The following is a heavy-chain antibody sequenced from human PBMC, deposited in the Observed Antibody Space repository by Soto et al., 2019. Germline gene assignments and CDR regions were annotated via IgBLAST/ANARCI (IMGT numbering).Heavy chain of an antibody. CDR1: GFTFSSYA. CDR2: ISGSGGST. Sequence: GGSLRLSCAASGFTFSSYAMSWVRQAPGKGLEWVSAISGSGGSTYYADSVKGRFTISRDNAMNSLYLQMNSLRAEDTAVYYCARLVYGSGSYYFDHWGQGTLVTVSS. CDR3: ARLVYGSGSYYFDH. D-gene: IGHD3-10*01. V-gene: IGHV3-23*01. J-gene: IGHJ4*02.